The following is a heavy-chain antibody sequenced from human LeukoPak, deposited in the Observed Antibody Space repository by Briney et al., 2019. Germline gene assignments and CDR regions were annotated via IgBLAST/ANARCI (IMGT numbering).Heavy chain of an antibody. CDR2: VYSSGNT. J-gene: IGHJ4*02. Sequence: SETLSLTCTVSGGSISTGAYYWTWIRQPAGKGLEWIGRVYSSGNTDYNASLKSRVTISVDTSKNQFSLKLTSVTAADTAVYYCARDSGSTRGLSEYYYFDYWGQGTLVTVSS. D-gene: IGHD2/OR15-2a*01. CDR1: GGSISTGAYY. V-gene: IGHV4-61*02. CDR3: ARDSGSTRGLSEYYYFDY.